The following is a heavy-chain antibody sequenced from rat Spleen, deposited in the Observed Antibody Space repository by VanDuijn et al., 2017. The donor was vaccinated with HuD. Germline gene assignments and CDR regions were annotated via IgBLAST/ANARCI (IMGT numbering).Heavy chain of an antibody. Sequence: QVQLKESGPGLVQPSQTLSLTCPVAGFSPTSYNVHWVRQPPGQGLEWMGVIWNTGGTRYNSALKSRLSISRDTSKSQVFLKMNSLQTEDTATYYCARDWSYNSGFDYWGQGVMVTVSS. CDR1: GFSPTSYN. CDR2: IWNTGGT. V-gene: IGHV2-41*01. D-gene: IGHD4-3*01. CDR3: ARDWSYNSGFDY. J-gene: IGHJ2*01.